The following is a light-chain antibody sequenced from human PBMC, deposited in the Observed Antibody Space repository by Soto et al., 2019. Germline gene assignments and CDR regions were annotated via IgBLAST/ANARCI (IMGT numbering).Light chain of an antibody. V-gene: IGKV3D-20*02. Sequence: EIVVTQSPCTLSLSPGERATLSCRASQSVSTGYLAWYQQKPGQAPRLLIYGASSRATGIPNRFSGSGSGTDFTLTISRLEPEDFAVYYCQQRSNWPQTFGQGTKVDIK. J-gene: IGKJ1*01. CDR3: QQRSNWPQT. CDR1: QSVSTGY. CDR2: GAS.